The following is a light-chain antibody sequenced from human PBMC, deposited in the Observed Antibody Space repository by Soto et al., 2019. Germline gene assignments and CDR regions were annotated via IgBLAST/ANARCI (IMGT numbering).Light chain of an antibody. Sequence: QCVLTQPASVSGSPGQSITVSCTGTNTDVGGYNYVSWYQHRPGKAPRLMIYEVRNRLSGVSNRFSGSKSGNTASLTISGLQSEDEADYYCTSYSPTGARVFGSGTKV. V-gene: IGLV2-14*01. CDR3: TSYSPTGARV. J-gene: IGLJ6*01. CDR1: NTDVGGYNY. CDR2: EVR.